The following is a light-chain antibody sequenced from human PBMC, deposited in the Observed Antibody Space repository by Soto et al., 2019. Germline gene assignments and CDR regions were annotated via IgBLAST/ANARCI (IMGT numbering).Light chain of an antibody. CDR2: EVN. V-gene: IGLV2-23*02. Sequence: QSALTQPASVSGSPGQSITISCTGTSSNVGSYKLVSWYQQHPGKAPKLMIFEVNKRPSGASNRFSGSKSGNTASLTISGLKVEDEADYYCCSSGGSPTYVFGTGTKVTV. CDR1: SSNVGSYKL. CDR3: CSSGGSPTYV. J-gene: IGLJ1*01.